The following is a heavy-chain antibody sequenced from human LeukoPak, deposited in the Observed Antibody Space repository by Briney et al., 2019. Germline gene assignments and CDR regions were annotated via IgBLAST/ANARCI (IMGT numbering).Heavy chain of an antibody. CDR3: ARGRSNYYGMDV. Sequence: SETLSLTCSVSDGSINSYYWNWIRRPPGKELEWIGYIYYNGNTNYSPSLKSRVTMSVDTSKNLFSLKVSSVTAADTAVYYCARGRSNYYGMDVWGQGTTVTVS. CDR1: DGSINSYY. J-gene: IGHJ6*02. CDR2: IYYNGNT. D-gene: IGHD1-26*01. V-gene: IGHV4-59*01.